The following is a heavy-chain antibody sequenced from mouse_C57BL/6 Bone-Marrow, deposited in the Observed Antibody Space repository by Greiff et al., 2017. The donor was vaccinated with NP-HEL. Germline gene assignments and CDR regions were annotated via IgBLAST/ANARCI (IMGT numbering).Heavy chain of an antibody. J-gene: IGHJ3*01. CDR3: ARDVLFAY. Sequence: EVQLQQSGPELVKPGASVKISCKASGYSFTGYYMNWVKQSPEKSLEWIGEINPSTGGTTYNQKFKAKATLTVDKSSSTAYMQLKSLTSEDSAVYYCARDVLFAYWGKGTLVTVAA. V-gene: IGHV1-42*01. CDR2: INPSTGGT. CDR1: GYSFTGYY.